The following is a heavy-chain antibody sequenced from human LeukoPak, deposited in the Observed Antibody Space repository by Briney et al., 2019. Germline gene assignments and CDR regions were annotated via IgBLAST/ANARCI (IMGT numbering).Heavy chain of an antibody. CDR2: ISPHDSDT. D-gene: IGHD2-15*01. Sequence: GKSLKISCKGSGHNFTSQWIAWVRQMPGQGLEWMGIISPHDSDTRVSPSFQGQVTLSVDKSGNAPYLQWSSLKSSGSAGYFCAALLTQGWRNYYYYMDVWGEGTTVTVSS. V-gene: IGHV5-51*01. CDR1: GHNFTSQW. CDR3: AALLTQGWRNYYYYMDV. J-gene: IGHJ6*03.